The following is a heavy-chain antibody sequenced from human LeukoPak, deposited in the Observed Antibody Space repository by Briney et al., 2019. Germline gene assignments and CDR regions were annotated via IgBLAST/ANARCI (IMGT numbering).Heavy chain of an antibody. Sequence: SSETLSLTCTVSGGSISSYYWTWIRQPPGKGLEWIGYIYYSGSTNHNPSLKNRGTISVDTSTNQFSLKLSSVPAADTAVYYCARGTVTSAWYFDLWGRGTLVTVSS. CDR3: ARGTVTSAWYFDL. CDR2: IYYSGST. CDR1: GGSISSYY. J-gene: IGHJ2*01. V-gene: IGHV4-59*08. D-gene: IGHD4-17*01.